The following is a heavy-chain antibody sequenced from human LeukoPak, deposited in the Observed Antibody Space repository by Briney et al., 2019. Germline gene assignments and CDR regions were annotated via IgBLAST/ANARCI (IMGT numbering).Heavy chain of an antibody. CDR2: IKQDGSEK. CDR1: GFTFSSYW. CDR3: ARSYCSGGSCYWYDY. D-gene: IGHD2-15*01. Sequence: GGSLRLSCAASGFTFSSYWMSWVRQAPGKGLEWVANIKQDGSEKYYVDSVKGRFTISRDNAKNSLYLQMNSLRAEDTAVYYCARSYCSGGSCYWYDYWGQGTLVTVSS. J-gene: IGHJ4*02. V-gene: IGHV3-7*01.